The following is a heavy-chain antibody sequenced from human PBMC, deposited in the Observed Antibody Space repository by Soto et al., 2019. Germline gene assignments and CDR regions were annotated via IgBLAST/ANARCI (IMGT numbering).Heavy chain of an antibody. V-gene: IGHV3-23*01. D-gene: IGHD3-22*01. J-gene: IGHJ4*02. CDR1: GFTFSSYA. CDR2: ISGSGGST. CDR3: AKEIRITMIVVVTSYFDY. Sequence: EVQLLESGGGLVQPGGSLRLSCAASGFTFSSYAMSWVRQAPGKGLEWVSAISGSGGSTYYADSVKGRFTSSRDNSKNTLYLQMNSLRAEDTAVYYCAKEIRITMIVVVTSYFDYWGQGTLVTVSS.